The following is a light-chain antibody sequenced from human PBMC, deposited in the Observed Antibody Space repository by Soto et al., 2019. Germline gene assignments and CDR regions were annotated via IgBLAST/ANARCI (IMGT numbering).Light chain of an antibody. CDR1: QSVNSNY. CDR3: HQDDYSPPRYT. V-gene: IGKV3-20*01. Sequence: EIVLTQSPGTLSLSPGERATLSCRATQSVNSNYLAWYQQRPGQAPRLLIYATSSRATGIPDRFSGSGSGTDCTLTISRLEPEDFAVYYWHQDDYSPPRYTFAQGTKLEIK. CDR2: ATS. J-gene: IGKJ2*01.